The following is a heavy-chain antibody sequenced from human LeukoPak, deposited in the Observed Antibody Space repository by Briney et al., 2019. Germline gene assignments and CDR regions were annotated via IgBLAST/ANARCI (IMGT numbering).Heavy chain of an antibody. Sequence: SVKVSCKASGGTFSSYAISWVRQAPGQGLEWMGGIIPLFGTANYAQKFQGRVTITADESTSTAYMELSSLRSEDTAVYYCARRQLGYCSSTSCYSFDYWGQGTLVTVSS. J-gene: IGHJ4*02. D-gene: IGHD2-2*02. V-gene: IGHV1-69*13. CDR1: GGTFSSYA. CDR3: ARRQLGYCSSTSCYSFDY. CDR2: IIPLFGTA.